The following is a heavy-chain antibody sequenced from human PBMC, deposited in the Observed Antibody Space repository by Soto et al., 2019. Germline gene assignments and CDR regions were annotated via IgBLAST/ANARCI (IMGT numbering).Heavy chain of an antibody. V-gene: IGHV3-21*01. D-gene: IGHD2-8*01. J-gene: IGHJ5*02. CDR1: GFTFSSYS. CDR3: ARDRPSRANGGFAP. Sequence: GGSLRLSCAASGFTFSSYSMNWVRQAPGKGLEWVSSISSSSSYIYYADSVKGRFTISRDNAKNSLYLQMNSLRAEDTAVYYCARDRPSRANGGFAPWGQGTLVTVSS. CDR2: ISSSSSYI.